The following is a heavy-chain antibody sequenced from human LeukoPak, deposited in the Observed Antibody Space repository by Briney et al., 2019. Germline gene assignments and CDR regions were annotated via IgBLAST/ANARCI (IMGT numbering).Heavy chain of an antibody. Sequence: GGSLRLSCAASGFTFSSYEMNWVRQAPGKGLEWVSYISSSGSTIYYADSVKGRFTISRDNAKNSLYLQMNSLRAEDTAVYYCARPGFYDYVWGSYRLGAFDYWGQGTLVTVSS. D-gene: IGHD3-16*02. CDR3: ARPGFYDYVWGSYRLGAFDY. J-gene: IGHJ4*02. CDR2: ISSSGSTI. V-gene: IGHV3-48*03. CDR1: GFTFSSYE.